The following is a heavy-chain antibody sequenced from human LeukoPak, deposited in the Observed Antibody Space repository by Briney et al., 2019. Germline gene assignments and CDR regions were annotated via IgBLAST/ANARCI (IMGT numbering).Heavy chain of an antibody. CDR3: SLLAVASPQDY. J-gene: IGHJ4*02. CDR2: ISYSGSTT. V-gene: IGHV3-48*04. CDR1: GFNFSNSG. Sequence: GGSLRLSCAASGFNFSNSGMHWVRQAPGKGLEWVSDISYSGSTTYYADSVRGRFTTSRDNAKNLLYLQMHSLRAEDTAIYYCSLLAVASPQDYWGQGTLVTVSS. D-gene: IGHD6-19*01.